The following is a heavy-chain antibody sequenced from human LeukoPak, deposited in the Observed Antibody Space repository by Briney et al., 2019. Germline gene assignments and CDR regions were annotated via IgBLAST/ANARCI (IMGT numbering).Heavy chain of an antibody. V-gene: IGHV4-61*01. Sequence: SETLSLTCTVSGGSVSSGSYYWSWIRQPPGKGLEWIGYIYYSGSTNYNPSLKSRVTISVDTSKNQFSLKLSSVTAADTAVYYCARSTYYGSGNDFWGQGIPVTVSS. CDR1: GGSVSSGSYY. J-gene: IGHJ4*02. CDR3: ARSTYYGSGNDF. D-gene: IGHD3-10*01. CDR2: IYYSGST.